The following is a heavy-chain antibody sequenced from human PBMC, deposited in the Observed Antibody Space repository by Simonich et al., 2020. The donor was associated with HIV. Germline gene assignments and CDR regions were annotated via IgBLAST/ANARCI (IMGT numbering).Heavy chain of an antibody. CDR1: GGSFSDYY. CDR2: INHSGNT. V-gene: IGHV4-34*01. CDR3: ARGLSLVTIFGVVTHVGYFDL. Sequence: QVQLQEWGAGLLKPSETLSLTCAVSGGSFSDYYWNCIRIPPGKGLGEIGEINHSGNTNYNPSLKSRVTTSVDTSKNQFSRKLSSVTVADTAVYYCARGLSLVTIFGVVTHVGYFDLWGRGTLVTVSS. J-gene: IGHJ2*01. D-gene: IGHD3-3*01.